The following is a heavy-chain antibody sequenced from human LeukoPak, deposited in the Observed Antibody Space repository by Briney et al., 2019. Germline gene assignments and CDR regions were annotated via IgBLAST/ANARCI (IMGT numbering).Heavy chain of an antibody. CDR1: GGSISNYY. CDR2: IYYIGST. CDR3: ARAYFSSWYMNWFDP. V-gene: IGHV4-59*01. Sequence: PSETLSLTCTVSGGSISNYYWSWIRQPPGKELEWIGYIYYIGSTNYNPSLKRRVTISVDTSKNQFSLKLSSVTAADTAVYYCARAYFSSWYMNWFDPWGQGTLVTVSS. J-gene: IGHJ5*02. D-gene: IGHD6-13*01.